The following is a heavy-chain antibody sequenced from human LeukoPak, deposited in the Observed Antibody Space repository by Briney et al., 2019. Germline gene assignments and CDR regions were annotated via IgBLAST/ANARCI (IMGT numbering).Heavy chain of an antibody. Sequence: GASVKVSCKASGYTFTGYYMHWVRQAPGQGLEWMGWINANSGGTNYAQKFQGRVTMTRDTSISTAYMELSRLRSDDTAVYYCARLDRQFYPPHFDYWGQGTLVTVSS. J-gene: IGHJ4*02. CDR1: GYTFTGYY. CDR2: INANSGGT. CDR3: ARLDRQFYPPHFDY. V-gene: IGHV1-2*02. D-gene: IGHD4-11*01.